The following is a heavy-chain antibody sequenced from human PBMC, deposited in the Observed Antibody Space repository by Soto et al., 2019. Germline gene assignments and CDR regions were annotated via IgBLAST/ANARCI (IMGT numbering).Heavy chain of an antibody. D-gene: IGHD6-19*01. V-gene: IGHV3-30*03. J-gene: IGHJ2*01. Sequence: QVQLLESGGGVVQPGRSLRLSCAASGFTFSSYGMHWVRQAPGKGLEWVAVISDGGSNKYYADSVKGRFTISRDNSKNRLYLQMNSLRAAEKAVYYCSTDTAVAVTIASWYFDLWGRGTLVTVSS. CDR2: ISDGGSNK. CDR1: GFTFSSYG. CDR3: STDTAVAVTIASWYFDL.